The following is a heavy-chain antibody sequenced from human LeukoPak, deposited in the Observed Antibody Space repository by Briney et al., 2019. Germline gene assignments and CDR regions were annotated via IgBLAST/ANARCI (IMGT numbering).Heavy chain of an antibody. J-gene: IGHJ4*02. CDR3: ARDEEIAAASYYFDY. D-gene: IGHD6-13*01. CDR2: IWYDGSNK. CDR1: GFTFSSYG. V-gene: IGHV3-33*01. Sequence: GGSLRLSCAASGFTFSSYGMHWVRQAPGKGLEWVAVIWYDGSNKYYADSVKGRFTISRDNSKNTLYLQMNSLRAEDTAVYYCARDEEIAAASYYFDYWGQGTLVTVSS.